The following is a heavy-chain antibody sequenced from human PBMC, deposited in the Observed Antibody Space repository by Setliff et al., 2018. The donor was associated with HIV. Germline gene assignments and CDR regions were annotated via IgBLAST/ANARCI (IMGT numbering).Heavy chain of an antibody. J-gene: IGHJ6*03. CDR1: GGSISSSSYY. CDR2: INHRGST. Sequence: SETLSLTCTVSGGSISSSSYYWSWIRQPPGKGLEWIGEINHRGSTNCNPSLKSRFTISVDTSKNQFSLKVNSMTAADTAVYYCARGARLLAAYRDRWDYYYMGVWGKGTTVTVSS. CDR3: ARGARLLAAYRDRWDYYYMGV. V-gene: IGHV4-39*07. D-gene: IGHD3-16*02.